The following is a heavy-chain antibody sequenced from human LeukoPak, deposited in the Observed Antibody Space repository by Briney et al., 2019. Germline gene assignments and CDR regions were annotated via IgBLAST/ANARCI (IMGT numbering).Heavy chain of an antibody. CDR2: VYLDDDK. Sequence: SGPTLVNPTQTLTLTCTLSGILLSTSGVGVAWIRQLPGKALELHALVYLDDDKRYSPSLKSRVTITSDTSKNQVVLTMTNMAPIDAGTYYCALPYTSSWSAFEIWGQGTRVTVSS. CDR3: ALPYTSSWSAFEI. CDR1: GILLSTSGVG. V-gene: IGHV2-5*02. D-gene: IGHD6-13*01. J-gene: IGHJ3*02.